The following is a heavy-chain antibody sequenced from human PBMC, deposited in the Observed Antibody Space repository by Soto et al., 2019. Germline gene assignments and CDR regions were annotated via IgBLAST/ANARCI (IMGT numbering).Heavy chain of an antibody. J-gene: IGHJ4*02. CDR2: ISGSGGST. CDR3: ASVVVVVAATRGVRDY. D-gene: IGHD2-15*01. CDR1: GFTFSSYA. V-gene: IGHV3-23*01. Sequence: PGGSLRLSCAASGFTFSSYAMSWVRQAPGKGLEWVSAISGSGGSTYYADSVKGRFTISRDNSKNTLYLQMNSLRAEDTAVYYCASVVVVVAATRGVRDYWGQGTLVTVSS.